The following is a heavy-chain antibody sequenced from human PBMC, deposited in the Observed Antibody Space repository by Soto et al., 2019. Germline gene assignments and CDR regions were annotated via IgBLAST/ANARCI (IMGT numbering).Heavy chain of an antibody. V-gene: IGHV1-18*01. CDR1: GYTFTSYG. Sequence: GASVKVSCKASGYTFTSYGIRWVRQAPGQGLEWMGWISAYNGNTNYAQKLQGRVTMTTDTSTSTAYMELRSLRSDDTAVYYCARLGYGSGRQIFDYWGQGTLVTVSS. D-gene: IGHD3-10*01. J-gene: IGHJ4*02. CDR2: ISAYNGNT. CDR3: ARLGYGSGRQIFDY.